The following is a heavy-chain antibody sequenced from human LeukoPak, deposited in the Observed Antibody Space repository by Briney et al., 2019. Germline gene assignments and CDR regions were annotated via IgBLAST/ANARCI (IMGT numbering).Heavy chain of an antibody. V-gene: IGHV3-23*01. CDR2: ISSSGNT. D-gene: IGHD6-13*01. CDR1: GFTFSRSA. Sequence: GGSLRLSCAASGFTFSRSAMTWVRQTPGKGLDWVSSISSSGNTYYADSVKGRFTISRDNSKNMLYLRMNSLRAEDTAVYYCVKGRISEDGHDFWGQGTLVTVSS. J-gene: IGHJ4*02. CDR3: VKGRISEDGHDF.